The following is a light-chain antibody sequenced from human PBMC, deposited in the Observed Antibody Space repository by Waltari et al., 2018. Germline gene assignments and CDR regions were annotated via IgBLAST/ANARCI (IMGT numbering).Light chain of an antibody. V-gene: IGKV1-NL1*01. CDR1: QGISNS. CDR2: AAS. CDR3: QQYYSTPEYT. Sequence: DIQMTQSPSYLSASVGDRVTITCRASQGISNSLAWYQQKPGKAPKLLLYAASRLESGVPSRFSGSGSGTDYTLTISSLQPEDFATYYCQQYYSTPEYTFGQGTKLEI. J-gene: IGKJ2*01.